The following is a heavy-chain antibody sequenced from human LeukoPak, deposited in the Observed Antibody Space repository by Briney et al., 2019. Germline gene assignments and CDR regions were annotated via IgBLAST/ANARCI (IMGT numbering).Heavy chain of an antibody. D-gene: IGHD2-2*01. Sequence: ASVKVSCKASGGTFSSYAISWVRQAPGQGLEWMGGIIPIFGTANYAQKFQGRVTITTDESTSTAYMELSSLRSEDTAVYYCAGAGCSSTSCLHYYYYYMDVWGKGTTDTVSS. CDR1: GGTFSSYA. V-gene: IGHV1-69*05. J-gene: IGHJ6*03. CDR3: AGAGCSSTSCLHYYYYYMDV. CDR2: IIPIFGTA.